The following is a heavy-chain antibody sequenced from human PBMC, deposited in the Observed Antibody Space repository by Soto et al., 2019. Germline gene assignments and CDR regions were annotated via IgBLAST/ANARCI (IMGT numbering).Heavy chain of an antibody. D-gene: IGHD2-15*01. Sequence: QITLKESGPTLVKPTQTLTLTCTFSGFSLSTSGVGVAWIRQPPGKALEWLGLIYWDDDKRYRPSLESRLTITNDTSRNQMFLTMTNMDSVDTATYYCAYRPCSGGSCYWFSFAGMDVWGQGTTVTVSS. J-gene: IGHJ6*02. CDR2: IYWDDDK. CDR1: GFSLSTSGVG. V-gene: IGHV2-5*02. CDR3: AYRPCSGGSCYWFSFAGMDV.